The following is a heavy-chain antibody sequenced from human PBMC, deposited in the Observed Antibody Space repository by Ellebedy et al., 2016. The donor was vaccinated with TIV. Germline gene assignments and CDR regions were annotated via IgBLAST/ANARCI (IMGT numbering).Heavy chain of an antibody. D-gene: IGHD6-6*01. CDR2: IKQDGNEK. V-gene: IGHV3-7*03. CDR3: AREDLLDSSSSDHYGMDV. J-gene: IGHJ6*02. Sequence: GGSLRLSCAASGFTLRSYWMSWVRQAPGKGLEWVANIKQDGNEKYYVDSVKGRFTISRDNAKNSLYLQMNSLRAEDTAVYYCAREDLLDSSSSDHYGMDVWGQGTTVSVSS. CDR1: GFTLRSYW.